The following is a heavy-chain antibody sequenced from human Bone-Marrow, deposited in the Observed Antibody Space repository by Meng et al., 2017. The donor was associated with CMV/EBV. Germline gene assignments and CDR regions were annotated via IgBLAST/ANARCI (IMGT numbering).Heavy chain of an antibody. J-gene: IGHJ4*02. CDR1: GFTFSSYA. Sequence: GGSLRLSCAASGFTFSSYAMSWVRQAPGKGLEWVSSISRSGSFIYYADSVKGRFTISRDNSRNTLNLQMDSLRAEDTAVYYCAKESDDDSGFVFDSWGRGTLVTVSS. V-gene: IGHV3-21*06. D-gene: IGHD3-22*01. CDR2: ISRSGSFI. CDR3: AKESDDDSGFVFDS.